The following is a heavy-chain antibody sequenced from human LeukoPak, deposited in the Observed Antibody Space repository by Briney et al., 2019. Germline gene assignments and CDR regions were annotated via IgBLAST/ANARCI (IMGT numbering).Heavy chain of an antibody. CDR1: GFTFSSYA. CDR3: DSRPRSYPQAGARKNWFHP. Sequence: GGSLRLSGAASGFTFSSYAMHWVGQAPGKGLGGVGVISYDGSNKYYADSVKGRFTSSRHHYQHTLYLQLNSLRADDTAVYYCDSRPRSYPQAGARKNWFHPWGQGTLVTVSS. CDR2: ISYDGSNK. V-gene: IGHV3-30-3*01. J-gene: IGHJ5*02. D-gene: IGHD1-26*01.